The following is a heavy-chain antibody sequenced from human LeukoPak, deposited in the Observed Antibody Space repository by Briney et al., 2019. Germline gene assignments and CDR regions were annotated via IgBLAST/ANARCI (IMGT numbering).Heavy chain of an antibody. CDR2: IYYSGST. J-gene: IGHJ6*03. D-gene: IGHD3-16*02. Sequence: SETLSLTCTVSGGSISYSSYYWGWIRQPPGKGLEWIGSIYYSGSTYYNPSLKSRVTISVDTSKNQFSLKLSSVTAADTAVYYCARARGYPGTYYYYMDVGGKGTTVTVSS. CDR1: GGSISYSSYY. CDR3: ARARGYPGTYYYYMDV. V-gene: IGHV4-39*07.